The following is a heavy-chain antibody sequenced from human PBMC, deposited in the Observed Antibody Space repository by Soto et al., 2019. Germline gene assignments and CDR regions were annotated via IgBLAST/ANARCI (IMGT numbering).Heavy chain of an antibody. Sequence: PSETLSLTCTVSGGSISSYYWSWIRQPPGKGLEWIGYIYYSGSTNYNPSLKSRVTISVGTSKNQFSLKLSSVTAADTAVYYCASTYSYGYMAYFDYWGQGTLVTVSS. CDR1: GGSISSYY. CDR2: IYYSGST. J-gene: IGHJ4*02. V-gene: IGHV4-59*01. D-gene: IGHD5-18*01. CDR3: ASTYSYGYMAYFDY.